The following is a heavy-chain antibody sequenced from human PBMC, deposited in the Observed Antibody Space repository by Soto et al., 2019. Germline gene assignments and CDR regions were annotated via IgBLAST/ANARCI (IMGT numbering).Heavy chain of an antibody. J-gene: IGHJ6*02. CDR1: EFTFSSSG. CDR3: ARDRDGYNFFYSYYYYGMDV. Sequence: GGSLRLSCSASEFTFSSSGMHWVRQAPGKMLEWVAVISYDGGNKYYVDSVKGRFTISRDNSKNMFYLQMNSLRAEDTAVYYCARDRDGYNFFYSYYYYGMDVWGQGTTVTVSS. CDR2: ISYDGGNK. V-gene: IGHV3-30*03. D-gene: IGHD5-12*01.